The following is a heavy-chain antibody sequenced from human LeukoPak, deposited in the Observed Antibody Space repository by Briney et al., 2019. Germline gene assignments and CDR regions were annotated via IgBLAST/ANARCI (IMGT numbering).Heavy chain of an antibody. CDR2: ISLSGTMI. D-gene: IGHD5-18*01. J-gene: IGHJ4*02. Sequence: GGSLRLSCAASGFIFSDCYMSWIRRAPGKGLEWVSDISLSGTMIYYADSVKGRFTISRDNARNSLYLHMDSLRVEDTAVYYCARGSGSRYGPFDYWGQGTLVTVSS. CDR3: ARGSGSRYGPFDY. CDR1: GFIFSDCY. V-gene: IGHV3-11*04.